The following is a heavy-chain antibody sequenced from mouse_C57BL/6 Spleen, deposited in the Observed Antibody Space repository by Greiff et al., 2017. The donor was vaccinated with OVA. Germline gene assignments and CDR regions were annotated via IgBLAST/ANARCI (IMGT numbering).Heavy chain of an antibody. J-gene: IGHJ4*01. D-gene: IGHD2-3*01. V-gene: IGHV1-55*01. CDR3: ARSWDDGYNYYAMDY. Sequence: QVQLQQSGAELVKPGASVKMSCKASGYTFTSYWITWVKQRPGQGLEWIGDIYPGSGSTNYNEKFKSKATLTVDTSSSTAYMQLSSLTSEDSAVYYCARSWDDGYNYYAMDYWGQGTSVTVSS. CDR1: GYTFTSYW. CDR2: IYPGSGST.